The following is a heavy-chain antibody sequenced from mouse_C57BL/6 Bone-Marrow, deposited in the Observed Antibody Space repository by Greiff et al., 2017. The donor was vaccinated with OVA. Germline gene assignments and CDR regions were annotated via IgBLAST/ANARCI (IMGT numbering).Heavy chain of an antibody. CDR1: GYTFTSYW. CDR3: ASHITTVVATRGFD. Sequence: QVQLQQPGAELVKPGASVKLSCKASGYTFTSYWMHWVKQRPGQGLEWIGMIHPNSGSTNYNEKFKSKATLTVDKSSSTAYMQLSSLTSEDSAVYYCASHITTVVATRGFDWGQGTTLTVSS. D-gene: IGHD1-1*01. V-gene: IGHV1-64*01. J-gene: IGHJ2*01. CDR2: IHPNSGST.